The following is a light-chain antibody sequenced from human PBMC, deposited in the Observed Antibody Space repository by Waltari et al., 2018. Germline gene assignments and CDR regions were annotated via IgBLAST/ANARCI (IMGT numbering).Light chain of an antibody. CDR2: WAS. J-gene: IGKJ2*01. V-gene: IGKV4-1*01. CDR3: QQYYKSRT. CDR1: QSVLYTSNNKNY. Sequence: DIVMTQSPDSLAVSLGETATINCKSSQSVLYTSNNKNYLGWYQQKPGRPPKRLFYWASTRESGVPDRFSAGGSGTDFTLTISSLQAEDVAIYYCQQYYKSRTFGQGTKLEIK.